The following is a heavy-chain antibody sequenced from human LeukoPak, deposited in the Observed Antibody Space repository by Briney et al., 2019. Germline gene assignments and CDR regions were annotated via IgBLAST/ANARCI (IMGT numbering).Heavy chain of an antibody. D-gene: IGHD3-10*01. CDR2: IWYDRSNK. J-gene: IGHJ4*02. Sequence: GGSLRLSCAASGFTFSSYGMHWVRQAPGKGLEWVAVIWYDRSNKYYADSVKGRFTISRDNSKNTLYLQMNSLRAEDTAVYYCAKEYGSGSYYPDYWGQGTLVTVSS. CDR1: GFTFSSYG. CDR3: AKEYGSGSYYPDY. V-gene: IGHV3-33*06.